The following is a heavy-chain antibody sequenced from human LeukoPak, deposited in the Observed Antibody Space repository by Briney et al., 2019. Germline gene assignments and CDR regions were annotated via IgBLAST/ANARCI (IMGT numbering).Heavy chain of an antibody. CDR2: IYPGYSDA. CDR3: VRFALTSSLDH. Sequence: GESLKISCKISGYKLTNNWIGWVRQVPGKGVEGRGLIYPGYSDAKYSPSFQGQVTLSVDASISTAYLQLSGLRASDTAIYYCVRFALTSSLDHWGQGTLVTVSS. V-gene: IGHV5-51*01. D-gene: IGHD6-13*01. CDR1: GYKLTNNW. J-gene: IGHJ5*02.